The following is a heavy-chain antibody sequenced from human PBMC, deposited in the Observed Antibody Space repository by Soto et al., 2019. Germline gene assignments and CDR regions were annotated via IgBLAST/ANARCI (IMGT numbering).Heavy chain of an antibody. CDR2: TYYRSKWYN. Sequence: KPWETLSLTCAISGDSVSSNSAAWNWIRQSPSRGLEWLGRTYYRSKWYNDYAVSVKSRITINPDTSKNQFSLQLNSVTPEDTAVYYCARATGYSYGYEAYFDYWGQGTLVTVSS. D-gene: IGHD5-18*01. CDR1: GDSVSSNSAA. CDR3: ARATGYSYGYEAYFDY. J-gene: IGHJ4*02. V-gene: IGHV6-1*01.